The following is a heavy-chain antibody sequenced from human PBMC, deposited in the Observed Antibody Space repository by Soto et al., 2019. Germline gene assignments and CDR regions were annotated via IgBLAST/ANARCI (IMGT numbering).Heavy chain of an antibody. CDR2: ISYDGSNK. V-gene: IGHV3-30*18. CDR3: AKDLKVGDYYYGMDV. Sequence: QVQLVESGGGVVQPGRSLRLSCAASGFTFSSYGMHWVRQAPGKGLEWVAVISYDGSNKYYADSVKGRFTISRDNSKNTLYLQTNSLRAEDTAVYYCAKDLKVGDYYYGMDVWGQGTTVTVSS. J-gene: IGHJ6*02. CDR1: GFTFSSYG.